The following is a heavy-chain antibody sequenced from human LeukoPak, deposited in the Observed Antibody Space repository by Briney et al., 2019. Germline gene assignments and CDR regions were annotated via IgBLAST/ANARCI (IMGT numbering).Heavy chain of an antibody. CDR1: GFSFDDYV. CDR2: ISWNSGSI. Sequence: PGGSLRLSCAASGFSFDDYVMHWVRQAPGKGLERVSGISWNSGSIGYADSVKGRFTTSRDNAKNSLYLQMNSLRAEDTALYYCAKDSRGSGGSYYGMDVWGQGTTVTVSS. CDR3: AKDSRGSGGSYYGMDV. D-gene: IGHD3-10*01. J-gene: IGHJ6*02. V-gene: IGHV3-9*01.